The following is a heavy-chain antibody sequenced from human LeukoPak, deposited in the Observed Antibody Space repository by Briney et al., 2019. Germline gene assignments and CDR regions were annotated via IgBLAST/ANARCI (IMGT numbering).Heavy chain of an antibody. J-gene: IGHJ3*02. CDR3: ARDGDYDAFDI. CDR2: IYSSGST. CDR1: GGFISGYF. D-gene: IGHD4-17*01. Sequence: TSETLSLTCTVSGGFISGYFWAWIRRPAGKGLEWIGRIYSSGSTNYNLSLKSRVTISVDTSKNQFSLKLSSVTAADTAVYYCARDGDYDAFDIWGQGTMVTVSS. V-gene: IGHV4-4*07.